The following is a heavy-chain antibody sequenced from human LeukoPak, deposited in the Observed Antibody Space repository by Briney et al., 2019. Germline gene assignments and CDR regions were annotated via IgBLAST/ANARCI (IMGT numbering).Heavy chain of an antibody. Sequence: TGGSLRLSCAASGISFRSYGMHWVRQAPGKGLKWVTFIWYDASNKYYAESVKGRFTISRDNSRNTVFLQMNSLRAEDTAIYYCATDISTHYFGSWGQGTLVTVSS. CDR3: ATDISTHYFGS. CDR2: IWYDASNK. V-gene: IGHV3-30*02. J-gene: IGHJ4*02. D-gene: IGHD3-9*01. CDR1: GISFRSYG.